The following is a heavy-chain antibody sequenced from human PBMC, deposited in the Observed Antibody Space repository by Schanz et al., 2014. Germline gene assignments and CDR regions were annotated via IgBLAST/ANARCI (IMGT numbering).Heavy chain of an antibody. CDR1: GYTFISYG. D-gene: IGHD6-6*01. Sequence: QVQLVQSGAEVRKPGASVKVSCKASGYTFISYGISWVRQAPGQGLEWMGWISAQTGDTRYAQKMQGRVTMTRDVSSSTAFLELRSLRYDDTAVYYCARDQSPYTNSSDVRYFDYWCQGSLVTVSS. V-gene: IGHV1-18*01. J-gene: IGHJ4*02. CDR2: ISAQTGDT. CDR3: ARDQSPYTNSSDVRYFDY.